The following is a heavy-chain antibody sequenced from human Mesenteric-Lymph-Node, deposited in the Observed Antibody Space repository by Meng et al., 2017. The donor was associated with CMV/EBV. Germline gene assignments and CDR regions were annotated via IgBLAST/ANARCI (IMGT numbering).Heavy chain of an antibody. CDR1: GFRVSSNY. CDR2: IYSGGST. V-gene: IGHV3-66*02. Sequence: GGSLRLSCAASGFRVSSNYMSWVRQAPGKGLEWVSVIYSGGSTYYADSVKGRFTVSRDNDQNTLHLQMNSLRPEDTAVYYCAKVLKHYTDYYQYGMDVWGQGTTVTVSS. J-gene: IGHJ6*02. D-gene: IGHD2/OR15-2a*01. CDR3: AKVLKHYTDYYQYGMDV.